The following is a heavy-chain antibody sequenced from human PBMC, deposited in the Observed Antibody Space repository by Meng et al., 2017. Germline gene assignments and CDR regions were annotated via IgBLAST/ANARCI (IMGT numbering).Heavy chain of an antibody. J-gene: IGHJ4*02. CDR2: INPSDNSA. V-gene: IGHV1-46*02. D-gene: IGHD7-27*01. CDR3: ATDNWGPHY. CDR1: GDTLNTYN. Sequence: QLQLGEAGAEGKKPGASVKVSCKASGDTLNTYNMHWVRQAPGQGLEWMGIINPSDNSAAYAQGFQGRLTMTRDTCTSTLYMELTSLQFEDTAIYYCATDNWGPHYWGQGTLVTVSS.